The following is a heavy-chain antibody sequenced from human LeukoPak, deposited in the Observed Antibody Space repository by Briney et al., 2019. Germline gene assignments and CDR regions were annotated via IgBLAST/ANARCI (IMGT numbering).Heavy chain of an antibody. CDR3: ARVNYDFWSGYYYYYDMDV. D-gene: IGHD3-3*01. Sequence: SVKVSCKASGGTFSSYAISWVRQAPGQALEWMGGIIPIFGTANYVQKFQGRVTITTDESTSTAYMEPSSLRSEDTAVYYCARVNYDFWSGYYYYYDMDVWGKGTTVTVSS. J-gene: IGHJ6*03. CDR1: GGTFSSYA. V-gene: IGHV1-69*05. CDR2: IIPIFGTA.